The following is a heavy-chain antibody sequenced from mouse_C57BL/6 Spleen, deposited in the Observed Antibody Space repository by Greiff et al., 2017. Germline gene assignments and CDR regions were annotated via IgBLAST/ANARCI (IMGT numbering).Heavy chain of an antibody. CDR1: GYTFTSYW. V-gene: IGHV1-50*01. Sequence: QVQLKQPGAELVKPGASVKLSCKASGYTFTSYWMQWVKQRPGQGLEWIGEIDPSDSYTNYNQKFKGKATLTVDTSSSTAYMQLSSLTSEDSAVYYCARRTTVAGDAMDYWGQGTSVTVSS. D-gene: IGHD1-1*01. CDR2: IDPSDSYT. J-gene: IGHJ4*01. CDR3: ARRTTVAGDAMDY.